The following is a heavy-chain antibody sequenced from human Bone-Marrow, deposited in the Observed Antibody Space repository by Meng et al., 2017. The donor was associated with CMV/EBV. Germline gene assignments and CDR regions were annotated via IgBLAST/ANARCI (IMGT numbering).Heavy chain of an antibody. J-gene: IGHJ4*02. CDR1: GFTFSYYA. CDR3: ARGTGDCSGGTCYFDFDY. V-gene: IGHV3-30-3*01. CDR2: ISNDGNNK. D-gene: IGHD2-15*01. Sequence: GESLKISCAASGFTFSYYAMNWVRQAPGKGLEWVAVISNDGNNKYYTDSVKGRFTISRDNSENTLYLQMDSLRAEDTALYYCARGTGDCSGGTCYFDFDYWGQGTLVTVSS.